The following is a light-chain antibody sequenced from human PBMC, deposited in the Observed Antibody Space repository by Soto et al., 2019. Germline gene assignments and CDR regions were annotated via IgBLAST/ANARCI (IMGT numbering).Light chain of an antibody. CDR2: AAY. CDR1: QDISNY. CDR3: QKYNSALFT. Sequence: DIQMTQSPSSLSASVGDRVTITCRASQDISNYLAWYQQKPGKVPKLLIYAAYTLQSGVPSRCSGSGSGTDFTLTISILQPEDVATYYCQKYNSALFTFGPGTKVDIK. V-gene: IGKV1-27*01. J-gene: IGKJ3*01.